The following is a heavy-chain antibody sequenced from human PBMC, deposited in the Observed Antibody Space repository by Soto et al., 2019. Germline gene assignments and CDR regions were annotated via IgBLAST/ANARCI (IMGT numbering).Heavy chain of an antibody. CDR3: ARQSQRGIAAAGAHDAFDI. V-gene: IGHV5-51*01. CDR2: IYPGDSDT. Sequence: EVQLVQSGAEVKKPGESLKISCKGSGYSFTSYWIGWVRQMPGKGLEWLGIIYPGDSDTRYSPSFQGQVTISADKSISTAYLQWSSLKAAYTAIYYCARQSQRGIAAAGAHDAFDIWGQGTMVTVSS. D-gene: IGHD6-13*01. J-gene: IGHJ3*02. CDR1: GYSFTSYW.